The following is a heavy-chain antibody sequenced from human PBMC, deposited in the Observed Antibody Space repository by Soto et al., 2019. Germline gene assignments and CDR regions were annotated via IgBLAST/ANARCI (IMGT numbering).Heavy chain of an antibody. CDR3: ARDYDFWPYYYYGMDV. Sequence: PGGSLRLSCAASGFTFSSYGMHWVRQAPGKGLEWVAVISYDGSNKYYADSVKGRFTISRDNSKNTLYLQMNSLRAEDTAVYYCARDYDFWPYYYYGMDVWGQGTTVTVSS. J-gene: IGHJ6*02. D-gene: IGHD3-3*01. CDR1: GFTFSSYG. V-gene: IGHV3-30*03. CDR2: ISYDGSNK.